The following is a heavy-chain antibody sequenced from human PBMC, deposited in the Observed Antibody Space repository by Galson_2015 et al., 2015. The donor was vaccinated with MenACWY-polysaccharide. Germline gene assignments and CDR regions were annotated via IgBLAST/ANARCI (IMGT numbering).Heavy chain of an antibody. CDR1: GGSFSSYY. CDR3: ARMSGWYYFDY. D-gene: IGHD6-19*01. J-gene: IGHJ4*02. Sequence: ETLSLTCTVSGGSFSSYYWSRIRQPPGKGLDWIGYIHHSGSTNYNPSLKSRVTISIATSKNQFSLKLSSVTAADTAVYYCARMSGWYYFDYWGQGALVTV. CDR2: IHHSGST. V-gene: IGHV4-59*08.